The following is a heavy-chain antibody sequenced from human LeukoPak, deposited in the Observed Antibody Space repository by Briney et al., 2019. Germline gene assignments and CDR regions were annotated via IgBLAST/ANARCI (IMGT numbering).Heavy chain of an antibody. D-gene: IGHD3-22*01. CDR3: ARYSHDSSGFYFDY. CDR1: GGSINNYY. Sequence: SETLSLTCTVSGGSINNYYWGWIRQSPAKGLEWIGYIYYTGTTNYNPSLKSRSTISVDLSKNRFSLRLYSVTAADTAVYYCARYSHDSSGFYFDYWGQGTLVTVSS. V-gene: IGHV4-59*08. CDR2: IYYTGTT. J-gene: IGHJ4*02.